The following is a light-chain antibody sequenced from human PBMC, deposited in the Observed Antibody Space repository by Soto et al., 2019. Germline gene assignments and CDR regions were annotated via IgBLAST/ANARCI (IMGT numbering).Light chain of an antibody. CDR2: EVS. CDR1: QSLLHSNGYNY. J-gene: IGKJ1*01. CDR3: MQAIDIPWT. Sequence: DIVMTQSPLSLPVTPGEPASISCRSSQSLLHSNGYNYLDWYLQKPGQAPQPLIYEVSNRFSGVPERFSGSGSRTDFTLKISRVEADDVGIYYCMQAIDIPWTFGQGTKVDIK. V-gene: IGKV2-29*03.